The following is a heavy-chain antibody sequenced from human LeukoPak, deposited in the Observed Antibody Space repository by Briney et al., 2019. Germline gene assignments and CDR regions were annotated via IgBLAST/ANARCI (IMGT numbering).Heavy chain of an antibody. CDR2: INPSGTGT. CDR3: ATDHSMADTAWWFDP. CDR1: GGTFSSYA. J-gene: IGHJ5*02. V-gene: IGHV1-46*01. D-gene: IGHD5-24*01. Sequence: ASVKVSCKASGGTFSSYAISWVRQAPGQGLEWMGVINPSGTGTSYAQKFQGRITMSRDTSTSTVYMELSSLRSEDTAFYYCATDHSMADTAWWFDPWGQGTLVTVSS.